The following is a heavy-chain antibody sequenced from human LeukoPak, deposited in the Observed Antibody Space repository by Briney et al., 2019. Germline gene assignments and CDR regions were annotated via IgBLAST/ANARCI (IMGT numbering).Heavy chain of an antibody. D-gene: IGHD5-24*01. CDR3: ARDLPPEVATNRYDY. CDR2: INPSTGST. Sequence: ASVKVSCKASGYSFTAHDINWVRQAPGQGLEWMGIINPSTGSTGYAQKFQGRVTMTRDMSTSTVYMELSSLRSEDTAVYYCARDLPPEVATNRYDYWGQGTLITVSS. J-gene: IGHJ4*02. V-gene: IGHV1-46*01. CDR1: GYSFTAHD.